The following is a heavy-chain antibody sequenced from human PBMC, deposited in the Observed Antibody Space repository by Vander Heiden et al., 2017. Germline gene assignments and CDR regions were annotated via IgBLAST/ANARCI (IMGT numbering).Heavy chain of an antibody. Sequence: QVQLVQSGAEVKKPGASVKASCKASGYTFTSYYMHWVRQAPGKGLEWMGIISPSGGSTSYAQKFQGRVTMTRDTSTSTVYMELSSLRSEDTAVYYCAREGYCSGGSCYSGGYDYWGQGTLVTVSS. CDR3: AREGYCSGGSCYSGGYDY. V-gene: IGHV1-46*01. J-gene: IGHJ4*02. CDR2: ISPSGGST. D-gene: IGHD2-15*01. CDR1: GYTFTSYY.